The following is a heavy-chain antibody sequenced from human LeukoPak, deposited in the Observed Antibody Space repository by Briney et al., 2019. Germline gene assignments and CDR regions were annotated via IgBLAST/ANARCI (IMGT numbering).Heavy chain of an antibody. CDR1: GGTISSYY. V-gene: IGHV4-59*08. CDR2: IYYSGST. Sequence: SETLSLSCTVSGGTISSYYWSWIRQPPGKGLEWIGDIYYSGSTNYNPSLKSRVTISVDTSKNQFSLRQSSVTAADTAVYYSARLASGSYGPLTPFDYWGQGTLVTVSS. J-gene: IGHJ4*02. CDR3: ARLASGSYGPLTPFDY. D-gene: IGHD1-26*01.